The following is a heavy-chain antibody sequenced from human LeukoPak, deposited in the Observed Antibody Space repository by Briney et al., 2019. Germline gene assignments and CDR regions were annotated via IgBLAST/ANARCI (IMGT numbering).Heavy chain of an antibody. V-gene: IGHV4-4*02. Sequence: SETLSLTCAVSGGAISNSNWWSWVRQPPGKGLEWIGEIYHSGSTNYNPSLKSRVTISVDKSKNQFSLKLSSVTAADTAVYYCASHGYDYVWGSYRSDSDYWGQGILVTVSS. D-gene: IGHD3-16*02. CDR1: GGAISNSNW. CDR2: IYHSGST. CDR3: ASHGYDYVWGSYRSDSDY. J-gene: IGHJ4*02.